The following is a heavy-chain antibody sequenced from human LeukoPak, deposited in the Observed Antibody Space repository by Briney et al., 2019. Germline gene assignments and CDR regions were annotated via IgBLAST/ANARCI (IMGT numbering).Heavy chain of an antibody. V-gene: IGHV3-9*01. CDR1: GFTFDDYA. CDR3: AKDSGLYYYYGMDV. Sequence: GGSLRLSCAASGFTFDDYAMPWVRQAPGKGLEWVSGISWNSGSIGYADSVKGRFTISRDNAKNSLYLQMNSLRAEDTALYYCAKDSGLYYYYGMDVWGQGTTVTVSS. J-gene: IGHJ6*02. CDR2: ISWNSGSI. D-gene: IGHD3-10*01.